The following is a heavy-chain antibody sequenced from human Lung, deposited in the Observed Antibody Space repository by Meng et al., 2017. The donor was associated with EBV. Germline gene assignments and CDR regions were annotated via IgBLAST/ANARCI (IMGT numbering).Heavy chain of an antibody. CDR2: IYYSGST. V-gene: IGHV4-30-4*01. CDR1: GGSLSSGDYY. CDR3: ARLRLVWMFDY. Sequence: QVHPQAPAPARVKPSQTLSLTCTVSGGSLSSGDYYWSWIRQPPGKGLEWIGYIYYSGSTYYNPSLKSRVTISVDTSKNQFSLKLSSVTAADTAVYYCARLRLVWMFDYWGQGALVTVSS. D-gene: IGHD6-19*01. J-gene: IGHJ4*02.